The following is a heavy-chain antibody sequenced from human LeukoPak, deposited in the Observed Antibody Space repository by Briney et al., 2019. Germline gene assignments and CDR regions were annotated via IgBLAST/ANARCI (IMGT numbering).Heavy chain of an antibody. Sequence: SQTLSLTCTVSGDSMTRGGYYWSWVRQHPGKGLEWIGFIYHSGTTFYNPSFEGRAAISVDTSQNQFSLKLTSVTAADTAVYYCARAVDYRNYFDYWGQGTLVTVSS. CDR1: GDSMTRGGYY. CDR2: IYHSGTT. CDR3: ARAVDYRNYFDY. V-gene: IGHV4-31*03. J-gene: IGHJ4*02. D-gene: IGHD4-11*01.